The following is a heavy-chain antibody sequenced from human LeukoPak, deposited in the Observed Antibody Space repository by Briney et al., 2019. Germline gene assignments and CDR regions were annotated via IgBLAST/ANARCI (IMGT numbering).Heavy chain of an antibody. J-gene: IGHJ3*02. Sequence: GGSLRLSCAASGFTFSNAWMSWVRQAPGKGLEWVGRIKSKTDGGTTDYAAPVKGRFTISRDDSKNTLYLQMNSLKTEDTAVYYCTTATQVFAVPRYDFWSGYYRVQNTDAFDIWGQGTMVTVSS. CDR2: IKSKTDGGTT. CDR1: GFTFSNAW. CDR3: TTATQVFAVPRYDFWSGYYRVQNTDAFDI. D-gene: IGHD3-3*01. V-gene: IGHV3-15*01.